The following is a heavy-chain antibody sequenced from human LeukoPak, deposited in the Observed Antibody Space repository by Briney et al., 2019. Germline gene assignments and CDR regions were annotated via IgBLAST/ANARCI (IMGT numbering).Heavy chain of an antibody. V-gene: IGHV3-66*01. Sequence: PGGSLRLSCAASGFTVSSNYMSWVRQAPGKGLEWVSVIYSGGSTYYADSVKGRFTISRDNSKNTLYLQMNSLRAEDTAVYYCAKMRYFDLYNWFDPWGQGTLVTVSS. J-gene: IGHJ5*02. D-gene: IGHD3-9*01. CDR1: GFTVSSNY. CDR2: IYSGGST. CDR3: AKMRYFDLYNWFDP.